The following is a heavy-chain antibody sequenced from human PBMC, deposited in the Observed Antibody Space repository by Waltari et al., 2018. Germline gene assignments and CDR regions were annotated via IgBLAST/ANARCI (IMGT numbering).Heavy chain of an antibody. CDR2: IIPMFNNP. Sequence: VQLVQSGAEVKKPGSSVRVSCKTSGDVFENYAISWVRQAPGKGLEWMGGIIPMFNNPNYAQRFEGTVTITADESTSTGYMELTGLTSEDTAIHYCARGSKFGDYGDLDYWGQGTLVTVS. CDR1: GDVFENYA. V-gene: IGHV1-69*01. D-gene: IGHD4-17*01. J-gene: IGHJ4*02. CDR3: ARGSKFGDYGDLDY.